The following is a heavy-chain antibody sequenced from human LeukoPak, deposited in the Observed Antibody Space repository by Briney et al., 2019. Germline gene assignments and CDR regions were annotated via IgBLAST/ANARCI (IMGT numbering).Heavy chain of an antibody. CDR2: SSSRRSDL. V-gene: IGHV3-21*01. J-gene: IGHJ4*02. D-gene: IGHD5-18*01. Sequence: GGSLRLSCAASGFTFSAYGMNWVRQAPGKGLEWVSSSSSRRSDLYYADSVKGRFTISRDNAKRSLYLQMNSLRAEDTAVYYCARGDETAILASWGQGTLVTVSS. CDR3: ARGDETAILAS. CDR1: GFTFSAYG.